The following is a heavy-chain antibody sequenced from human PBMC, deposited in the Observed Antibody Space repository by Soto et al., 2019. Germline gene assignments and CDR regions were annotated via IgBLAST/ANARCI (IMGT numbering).Heavy chain of an antibody. CDR1: GFIFSNYA. D-gene: IGHD1-1*01. CDR3: TKGGIPRRYNIPKVDFDY. CDR2: ISGSGATT. Sequence: GGSLRLSCAASGFIFSNYAMSWVRQAPGKGLEWVSAISGSGATTYYPDSVKGRFTISRDNSKNTLYLQMNSLRAEDTAVYYCTKGGIPRRYNIPKVDFDYWGQGSLVTVPS. V-gene: IGHV3-23*01. J-gene: IGHJ4*02.